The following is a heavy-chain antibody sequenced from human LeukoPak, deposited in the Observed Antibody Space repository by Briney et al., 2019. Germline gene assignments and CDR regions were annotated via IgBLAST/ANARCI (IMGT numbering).Heavy chain of an antibody. V-gene: IGHV3-21*01. CDR1: GFTFSSYS. CDR3: ARPPGVVRGVILDY. CDR2: ISSSSSYI. D-gene: IGHD3-10*01. Sequence: GGSLRLSCAVSGFTFSSYSMNWVRQAPGKGLEWVSSISSSSSYIYYADSVKGRFTISRDNAKNSLYLQMNSLRAEDTAVYYCARPPGVVRGVILDYWGQGTLVTVSS. J-gene: IGHJ4*02.